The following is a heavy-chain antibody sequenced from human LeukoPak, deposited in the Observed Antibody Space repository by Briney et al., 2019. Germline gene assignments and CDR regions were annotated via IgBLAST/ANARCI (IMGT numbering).Heavy chain of an antibody. CDR1: GVSIMSHY. J-gene: IGHJ6*02. D-gene: IGHD4/OR15-4a*01. V-gene: IGHV4-59*11. CDR3: AREDPQTKVPEGMDV. CDR2: VHFSGST. Sequence: SETLSLTCTVSGVSIMSHYWSWIRQTPGKGLEWIGVVHFSGSTSYNPSLKSRVTTSVDTSKNQVSLKLRSVTAADTAVYYCAREDPQTKVPEGMDVWGQGTTVTVSS.